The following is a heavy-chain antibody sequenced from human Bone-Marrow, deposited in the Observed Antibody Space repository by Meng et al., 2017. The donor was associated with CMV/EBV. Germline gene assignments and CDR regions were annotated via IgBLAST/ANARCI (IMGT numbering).Heavy chain of an antibody. J-gene: IGHJ4*02. CDR1: GYTFTSYG. Sequence: VLVVSTGAEVKRPGASWKVSCKASGYTFTSYGISWVRQAPGQGLEWMGWISAYNGNTNYAQKLQGRVTMTTDTSTSTAYMELRSLRSDDTAVYYCVVGRGFDYWGQGTLVTVSS. D-gene: IGHD2-2*01. CDR3: VVGRGFDY. V-gene: IGHV1-18*01. CDR2: ISAYNGNT.